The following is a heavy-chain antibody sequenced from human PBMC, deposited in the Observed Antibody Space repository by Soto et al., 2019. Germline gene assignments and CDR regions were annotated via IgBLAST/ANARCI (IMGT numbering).Heavy chain of an antibody. J-gene: IGHJ4*02. V-gene: IGHV1-2*02. CDR3: ARDTYGPVDY. CDR1: GYTFSDLY. D-gene: IGHD2-8*01. CDR2: VDPNSGGT. Sequence: QVQLVQSGAEVKQPGASVKVSCKPSGYTFSDLYIHWVRQAPGQGLEWMGWVDPNSGGTKQTQKFQGRLTMTRDTPTGTVYMELYSLRSDDTSVYYCARDTYGPVDYWGQGTLVTVSS.